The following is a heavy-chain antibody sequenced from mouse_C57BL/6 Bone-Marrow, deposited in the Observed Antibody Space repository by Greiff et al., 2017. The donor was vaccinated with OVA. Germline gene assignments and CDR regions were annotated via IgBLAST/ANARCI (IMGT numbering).Heavy chain of an antibody. CDR1: GFTFSSYA. CDR2: ISDGGSYT. J-gene: IGHJ1*03. V-gene: IGHV5-4*03. D-gene: IGHD2-5*01. Sequence: DVKLVESGGGFVKPGGSLKLSCAASGFTFSSYAMSWVRQTPEKRLEWVATISDGGSYTYYPDNVKGRFTISRDNAKNNLYLQMSHLKSEDTAMYYCARGGPTIVTTWYFDVWGTGTTVTVSS. CDR3: ARGGPTIVTTWYFDV.